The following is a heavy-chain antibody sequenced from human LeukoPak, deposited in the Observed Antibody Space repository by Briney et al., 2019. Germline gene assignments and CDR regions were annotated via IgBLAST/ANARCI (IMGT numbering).Heavy chain of an antibody. CDR1: GGSISSYY. CDR3: ATLTGGDDAFDI. D-gene: IGHD4-23*01. V-gene: IGHV4-59*01. CDR2: IFYTGST. J-gene: IGHJ3*02. Sequence: SETLSLTCTVSGGSISSYYWSWIRQPPGKGLEWIGFIFYTGSTNYNPSLKSRVTISVLTSKNRFSLKLSSVTAADTAVYYCATLTGGDDAFDIWGQGTMVTVSS.